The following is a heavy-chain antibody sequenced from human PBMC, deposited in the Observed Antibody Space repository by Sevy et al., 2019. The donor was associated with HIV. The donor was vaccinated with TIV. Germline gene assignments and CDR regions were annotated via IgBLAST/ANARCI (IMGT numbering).Heavy chain of an antibody. CDR1: GASISSSGYY. CDR2: INYRGIT. D-gene: IGHD6-19*01. J-gene: IGHJ4*02. CDR3: AGPILTYNNGWSYYDY. V-gene: IGHV4-39*01. Sequence: SETLSLTYTVSGASISSSGYYWGWIRQPPGKGLEWIASINYRGITFDNPSLKSRFTISADMSKNQFSLDLNSVTAAYTAIYYCAGPILTYNNGWSYYDYWGQGTVVTVSS.